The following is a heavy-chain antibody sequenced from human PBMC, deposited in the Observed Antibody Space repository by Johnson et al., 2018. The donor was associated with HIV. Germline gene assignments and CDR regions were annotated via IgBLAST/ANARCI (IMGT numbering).Heavy chain of an antibody. Sequence: VQLVESGGGLVRPGGSLRLSCAASGFTFDDYGMSWVRQAPGKGLEWVSGINWNGGSIQYYADSVQGRFTISRDNSKNTLYLQMHSLRLEDTAVYYCAKVRWLRLDNEAFDSWGQGTMVTVS. J-gene: IGHJ3*02. CDR2: INWNGGSIQ. CDR1: GFTFDDYG. D-gene: IGHD5-12*01. V-gene: IGHV3-20*04. CDR3: AKVRWLRLDNEAFDS.